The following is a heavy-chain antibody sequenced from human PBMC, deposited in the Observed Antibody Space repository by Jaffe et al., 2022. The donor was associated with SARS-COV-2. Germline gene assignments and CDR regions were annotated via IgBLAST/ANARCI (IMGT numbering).Heavy chain of an antibody. Sequence: EVQLLESGGGLVQPGGSLRLSCAASGFTFSAYAMRWVRQAPGKGLEWVSAISGSGGSTYYADSVKGRFTISRDNSKNTLYLQMNSLRVEDTALYYCTKDHLGDGYYFDYWGHGTLVTVSS. CDR3: TKDHLGDGYYFDY. J-gene: IGHJ4*01. CDR2: ISGSGGST. V-gene: IGHV3-23*01. CDR1: GFTFSAYA.